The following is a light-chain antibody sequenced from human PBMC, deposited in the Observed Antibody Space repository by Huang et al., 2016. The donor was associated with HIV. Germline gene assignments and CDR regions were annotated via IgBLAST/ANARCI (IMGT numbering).Light chain of an antibody. J-gene: IGKJ1*01. Sequence: DIQMTQSPSTLSASIGDRVTITCRDSQDINNWLAWYQQKPGKAPKLQISDASSLECGVTSKFSGRGSGTEFTLTISSLQPDDFATCYCQQYHSYPWTFGRGTKVEIK. CDR3: QQYHSYPWT. CDR2: DAS. CDR1: QDINNW. V-gene: IGKV1-5*01.